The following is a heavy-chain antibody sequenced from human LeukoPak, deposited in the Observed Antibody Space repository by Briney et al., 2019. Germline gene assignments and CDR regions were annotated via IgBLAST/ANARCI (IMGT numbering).Heavy chain of an antibody. CDR3: ARDGGGTGTTWWFDP. CDR1: GGSISSYY. Sequence: SETLSLTCTVSGGSISSYYWSWIRQPAGKGLEWIGRIYTSGSTNYNPSLKGRVTMSVDTSKNQFSLKLSSVTAADTAVYYCARDGGGTGTTWWFDPWGQGTLVTVSS. D-gene: IGHD1-1*01. V-gene: IGHV4-4*07. J-gene: IGHJ5*02. CDR2: IYTSGST.